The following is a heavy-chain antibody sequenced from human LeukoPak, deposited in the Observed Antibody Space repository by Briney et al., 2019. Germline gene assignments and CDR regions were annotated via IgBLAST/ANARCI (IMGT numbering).Heavy chain of an antibody. D-gene: IGHD4-17*01. Sequence: ASVTVSCKASGYTFTNYGISWVRLAPGQGLEWMGWISTYNGNTKYAQNLQGRVTMTTDTSTSTAYMELRSLRSDDTAVYYCVRDEDYGIYVNFDFWGQGTLVTVSS. V-gene: IGHV1-18*01. CDR1: GYTFTNYG. CDR3: VRDEDYGIYVNFDF. J-gene: IGHJ4*02. CDR2: ISTYNGNT.